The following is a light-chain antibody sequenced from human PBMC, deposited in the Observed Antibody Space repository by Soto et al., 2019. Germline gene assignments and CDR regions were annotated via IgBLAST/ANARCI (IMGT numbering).Light chain of an antibody. CDR3: CSYAGTYSWV. Sequence: QSVLTQPRSVSGSPGQSVTISCAGTSSNVGGYNYVSWYQHHPGKAPKLIIYDVSERPSGVPDRFSGSKSGNTASLTISGLQADDEADYYCCSYAGTYSWVFGGGTQLTVL. V-gene: IGLV2-11*01. CDR1: SSNVGGYNY. J-gene: IGLJ7*01. CDR2: DVS.